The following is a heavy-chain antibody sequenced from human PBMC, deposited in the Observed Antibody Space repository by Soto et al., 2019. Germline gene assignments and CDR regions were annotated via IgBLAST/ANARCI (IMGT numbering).Heavy chain of an antibody. D-gene: IGHD1-26*01. CDR3: ARQTGLGATNY. V-gene: IGHV3-74*01. CDR2: ISTDGSVT. Sequence: GGSLRLSCAGSGFTFNNFWMHWVRQAPGKGLVWVARISTDGSVTSHADSVKGRFTISRDNAKSTLYLQMNSLRAEDSARYYCARQTGLGATNYWGRGTLVTVSS. J-gene: IGHJ4*02. CDR1: GFTFNNFW.